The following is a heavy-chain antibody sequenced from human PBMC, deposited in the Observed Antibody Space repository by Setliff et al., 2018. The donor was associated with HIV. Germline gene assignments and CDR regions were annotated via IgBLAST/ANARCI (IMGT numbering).Heavy chain of an antibody. CDR3: ARHRYSSSINWFDP. Sequence: SETLSLTCSVSGGPISSSIYYWGWIRQPPGKGLEWIGSISYNGSSYYNPSLKSRVTMSIDTSQNQFSLKLTSVTATDTAVYYCARHRYSSSINWFDPWGQGTLVTVS. V-gene: IGHV4-39*01. J-gene: IGHJ5*02. CDR1: GGPISSSIYY. D-gene: IGHD6-13*01. CDR2: ISYNGSS.